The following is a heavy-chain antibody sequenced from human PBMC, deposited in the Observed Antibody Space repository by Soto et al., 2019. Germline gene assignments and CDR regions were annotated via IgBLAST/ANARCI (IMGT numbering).Heavy chain of an antibody. V-gene: IGHV3-48*01. D-gene: IGHD6-13*01. CDR1: GFSFSNFG. CDR2: ITSGRRGTI. Sequence: GGSLRLSCATSGFSFSNFGMTWVRLAPEKGLESVSHITSGRRGTIYYSDSVKGRFTISRDNSKNTLYLQMNSLRAEDTVVYFCARPMNGIAGYFDYWGQGT. J-gene: IGHJ4*02. CDR3: ARPMNGIAGYFDY.